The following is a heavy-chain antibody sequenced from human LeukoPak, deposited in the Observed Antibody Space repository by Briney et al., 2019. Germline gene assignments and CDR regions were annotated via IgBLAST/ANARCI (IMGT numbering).Heavy chain of an antibody. CDR2: INSDGSTT. V-gene: IGHV3-74*01. Sequence: GGSLRLSCAASGFPFSTYWMHWVRQVPGKGLLWVSRINSDGSTTNYADAVKGRFTISRDNAKNTLYLEMHSLRAEDTAVYYCAPEGGYSYDYWGQGTLVTVSP. CDR3: APEGGYSYDY. CDR1: GFPFSTYW. D-gene: IGHD5-18*01. J-gene: IGHJ4*02.